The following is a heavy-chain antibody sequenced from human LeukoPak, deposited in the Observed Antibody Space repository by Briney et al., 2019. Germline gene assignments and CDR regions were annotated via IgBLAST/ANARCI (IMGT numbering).Heavy chain of an antibody. J-gene: IGHJ4*02. CDR2: ISSGGNTI. D-gene: IGHD5-18*01. CDR3: AREGTAMVSFDY. CDR1: GFTFSSYE. V-gene: IGHV3-48*03. Sequence: GGSLRLSCAASGFTFSSYEVNWVRQAPGKGLEWVSYISSGGNTIYYADSVKGRFTISRDNAKNSLYLQMNSLRAEDTAVYYCAREGTAMVSFDYWGQGTLVTVSS.